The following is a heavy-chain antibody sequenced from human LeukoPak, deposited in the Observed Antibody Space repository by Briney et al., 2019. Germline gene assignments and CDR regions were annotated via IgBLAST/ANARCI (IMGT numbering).Heavy chain of an antibody. CDR3: AKGDQVLSSNYFDY. CDR1: GFTFSSYA. J-gene: IGHJ4*02. CDR2: ISGSGGST. V-gene: IGHV3-23*01. Sequence: AGGSLRLSCAASGFTFSSYAMSWARQAPGKGLEWVSAISGSGGSTYYADSVKGRFTISRDNSKNTLYLQMNSLRAEDTAVYYCAKGDQVLSSNYFDYWGQGTLVTVSS. D-gene: IGHD2-2*01.